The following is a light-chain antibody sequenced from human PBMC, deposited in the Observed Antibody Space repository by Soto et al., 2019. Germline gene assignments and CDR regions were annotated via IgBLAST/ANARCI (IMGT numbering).Light chain of an antibody. Sequence: DIQMTQSASTLSASVGDRVAITCRASQSISQWVAWYQQKPGRAPELLIYDASKLKSGVPSRFSGSGSGTEFSLTITSLQPDDSAMYYCQQYNGYSRTFGRGTKVDIK. CDR2: DAS. J-gene: IGKJ1*01. CDR1: QSISQW. CDR3: QQYNGYSRT. V-gene: IGKV1-5*01.